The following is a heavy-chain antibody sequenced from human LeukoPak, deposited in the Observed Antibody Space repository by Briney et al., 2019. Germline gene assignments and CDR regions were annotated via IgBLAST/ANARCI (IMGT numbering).Heavy chain of an antibody. CDR2: ISSSGSNI. V-gene: IGHV3-48*03. D-gene: IGHD2-21*01. J-gene: IGHJ5*02. CDR1: GFTFSSYE. Sequence: RGGSLRLSCAASGFTFSSYEMNWVRQAPGKGLEGVSYISSSGSNIYYADSVKGRFTISRDNAKNSLYLQMNSLRAEDTAVYYCARDFGGAYCGGEGCGPWGQGTLVTVSS. CDR3: ARDFGGAYCGGEGCGP.